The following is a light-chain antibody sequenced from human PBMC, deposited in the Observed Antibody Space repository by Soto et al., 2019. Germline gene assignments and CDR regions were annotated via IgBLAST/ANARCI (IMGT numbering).Light chain of an antibody. V-gene: IGKV3-20*01. CDR3: QQYGSSSIT. Sequence: EIVLTQSPGTLSLSPGERATLSCRASQSVSSSYLAWYQQKPGQTPRLLIYGASTRATDIPDRFSGSGSGTDFTLTSSRLAPEDFAVYYCQQYGSSSITFGPGTKVDI. CDR1: QSVSSSY. CDR2: GAS. J-gene: IGKJ3*01.